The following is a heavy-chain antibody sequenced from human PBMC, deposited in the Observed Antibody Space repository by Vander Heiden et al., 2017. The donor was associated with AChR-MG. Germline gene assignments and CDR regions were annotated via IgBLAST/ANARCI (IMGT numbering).Heavy chain of an antibody. CDR1: GGSFSGYY. J-gene: IGHJ4*02. Sequence: QVQLQQWGAGLLKPSETLSLTCAVYGGSFSGYYWNWIRQPPGKGLEWIGEINHSGSTNYNPSLKSRVTISLDTSKNQFSLKVSSVTAADTAVYYCATNMVRGIKVPHYWGQGTLVTVSS. D-gene: IGHD3-10*01. V-gene: IGHV4-34*01. CDR2: INHSGST. CDR3: ATNMVRGIKVPHY.